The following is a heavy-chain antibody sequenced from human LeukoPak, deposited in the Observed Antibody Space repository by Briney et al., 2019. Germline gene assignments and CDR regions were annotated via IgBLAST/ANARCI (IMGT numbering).Heavy chain of an antibody. CDR3: ARRIAVAGTVSFDY. V-gene: IGHV4-59*08. Sequence: SETLSLTCTVSGASISSYYWSWIRQSPGKGLEWIGDIYNSGSTNYNPSLKSRVTISIDTSKNQFSLKLSSVTAADTAVYYCARRIAVAGTVSFDYWGQGTLVTVSS. CDR2: IYNSGST. D-gene: IGHD6-19*01. CDR1: GASISSYY. J-gene: IGHJ4*02.